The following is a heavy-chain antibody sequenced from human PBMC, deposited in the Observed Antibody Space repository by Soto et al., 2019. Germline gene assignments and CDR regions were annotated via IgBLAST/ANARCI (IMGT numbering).Heavy chain of an antibody. CDR2: INHSGST. V-gene: IGHV4-34*01. Sequence: PSETLSLTCAVYGGSFSGYYWSWIRQPPGKGLEWIGEINHSGSTNYNPSLKSRVTISVDTSKNQFSLKLSSVTAADTAVYYCARVVLIEAAGTDFDYWGQGTLVTVSS. J-gene: IGHJ4*02. D-gene: IGHD6-13*01. CDR1: GGSFSGYY. CDR3: ARVVLIEAAGTDFDY.